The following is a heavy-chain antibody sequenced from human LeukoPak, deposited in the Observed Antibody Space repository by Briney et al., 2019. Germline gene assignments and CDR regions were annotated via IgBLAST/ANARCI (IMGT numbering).Heavy chain of an antibody. Sequence: SETLSLTCTVSGGSISSSSYYWGWIRQPPGKGLEWIGSIYYSGSTYYNPSFKSRVTISVGTSKNQFSLKLSSVTAADTAVYYCARLGVVVVPAAKGWFDPWGQGTLVTVSS. J-gene: IGHJ5*02. CDR1: GGSISSSSYY. D-gene: IGHD2-2*01. V-gene: IGHV4-39*01. CDR2: IYYSGST. CDR3: ARLGVVVVPAAKGWFDP.